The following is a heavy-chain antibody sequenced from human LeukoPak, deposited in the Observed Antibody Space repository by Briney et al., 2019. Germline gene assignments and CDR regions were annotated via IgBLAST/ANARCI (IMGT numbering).Heavy chain of an antibody. CDR1: GGSISSYY. V-gene: IGHV4-59*08. Sequence: PSETLSLTCTVSGGSISSYYWSWIRQPPGEGLEWIGYIYYSGSTNYNPSLKSRVTISVDTSKNQFSLKLSSVTAADTAVYYCARHGRDGYNWYYYYGMDVWGQGTTVTVSS. D-gene: IGHD5-24*01. CDR3: ARHGRDGYNWYYYYGMDV. CDR2: IYYSGST. J-gene: IGHJ6*02.